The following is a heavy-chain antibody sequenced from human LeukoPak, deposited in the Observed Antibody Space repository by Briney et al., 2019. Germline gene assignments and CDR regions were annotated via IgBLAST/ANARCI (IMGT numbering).Heavy chain of an antibody. Sequence: GGSLRLSCAASGFTFDEYAIHWVRQAPGKGLEWVSGISWDSNSIIYADSVKGRFTISRDNAKNSLYLQMNSLRADDTALNYCAKAVAAPGAFDIWGQGTVVTVSS. V-gene: IGHV3-9*01. CDR3: AKAVAAPGAFDI. CDR2: ISWDSNSI. J-gene: IGHJ3*02. CDR1: GFTFDEYA. D-gene: IGHD6-19*01.